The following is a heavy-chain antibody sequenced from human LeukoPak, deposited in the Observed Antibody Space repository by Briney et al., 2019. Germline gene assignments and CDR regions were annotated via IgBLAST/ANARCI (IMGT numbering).Heavy chain of an antibody. V-gene: IGHV3-7*03. J-gene: IGHJ4*02. CDR2: IKQDGSGL. CDR1: GFTFNNYW. Sequence: GGSLRLSCAASGFTFNNYWMSWVRQAPGKGLEWVANIKQDGSGLYYVESVKGRFTISRDNAKNSLYLRMTSLRAEDTAVYYCARAPGRTGFDYWGKGPLVTVSS. D-gene: IGHD1/OR15-1a*01. CDR3: ARAPGRTGFDY.